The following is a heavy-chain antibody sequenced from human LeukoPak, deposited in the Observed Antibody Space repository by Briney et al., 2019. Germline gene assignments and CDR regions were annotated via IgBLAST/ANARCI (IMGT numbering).Heavy chain of an antibody. V-gene: IGHV3-48*04. CDR3: STSHNGDPDHFDY. D-gene: IGHD4-17*01. J-gene: IGHJ4*02. CDR1: GFTFSSYG. CDR2: ISATGGPI. Sequence: GGSLRLSCAASGFTFSSYGVNWVRQAPGKGLEWLSYISATGGPIYYADSVKGRFTISRDNAKNTLHLQMNSLRAEDTAMYYCSTSHNGDPDHFDYWGQGTLVTVSS.